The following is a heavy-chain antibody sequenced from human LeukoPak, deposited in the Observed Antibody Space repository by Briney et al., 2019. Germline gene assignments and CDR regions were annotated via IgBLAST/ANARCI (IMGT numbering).Heavy chain of an antibody. Sequence: GGSLRLSCAASGFTFSSYSMNWVRQAPGKGLEWVSYINSSSSDKYYADSVKGRFTISRDNAKNSLYLQMNSLRDDDTAVYCCASLAAAGRGFDYWGQGTLVTVSS. V-gene: IGHV3-21*05. D-gene: IGHD6-13*01. J-gene: IGHJ4*02. CDR2: INSSSSDK. CDR3: ASLAAAGRGFDY. CDR1: GFTFSSYS.